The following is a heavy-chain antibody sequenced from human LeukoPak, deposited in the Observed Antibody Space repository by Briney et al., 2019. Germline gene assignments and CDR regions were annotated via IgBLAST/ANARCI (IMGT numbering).Heavy chain of an antibody. CDR2: IIPILGIA. CDR1: GGTFSSYA. CDR3: ARTAMVSWNGFDY. J-gene: IGHJ4*02. V-gene: IGHV1-69*04. D-gene: IGHD5-18*01. Sequence: ASVKVSCKASGGTFSSYAISWVRQAPGQGLEWMGRIIPILGIANYAQKFQGRVTITADKSTSTAYMELSSLRSEDTAVYYCARTAMVSWNGFDYWGQGTLVTVSS.